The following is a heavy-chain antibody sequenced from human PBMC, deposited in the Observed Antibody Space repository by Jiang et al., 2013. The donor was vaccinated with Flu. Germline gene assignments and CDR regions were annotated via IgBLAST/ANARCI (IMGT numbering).Heavy chain of an antibody. CDR3: ATSRQYDGYDFIDH. CDR1: GYRLTDYW. J-gene: IGHJ4*02. D-gene: IGHD5-12*01. Sequence: GAEVKKPGESLRISCKSSGYRLTDYWIGWVRQMPGKGLEWMGIIYPGDSDTIYSPSFQGQVTISVDKSIRTAYLQWSSLKASDTAMYYCATSRQYDGYDFIDHWGPGTLVTVSS. V-gene: IGHV5-51*01. CDR2: IYPGDSDT.